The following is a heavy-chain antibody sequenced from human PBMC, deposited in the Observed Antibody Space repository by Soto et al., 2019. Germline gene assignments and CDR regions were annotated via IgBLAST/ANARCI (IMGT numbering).Heavy chain of an antibody. D-gene: IGHD3-10*01. V-gene: IGHV4-34*01. CDR1: GGSFSGYY. J-gene: IGHJ6*04. CDR3: ARGGYYGSGSYYNVRYYYYGMDV. Sequence: SETLSLTCAVYGGSFSGYYWSWIRQPPGKGLEWIGEINHSGSTNYNPSLKSRVTISVDTSKNQFSLKLSSVTAADTAVYYCARGGYYGSGSYYNVRYYYYGMDVWGKGSTVTVAS. CDR2: INHSGST.